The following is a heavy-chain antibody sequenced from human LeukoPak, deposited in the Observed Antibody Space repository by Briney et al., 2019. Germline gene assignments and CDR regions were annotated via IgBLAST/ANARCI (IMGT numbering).Heavy chain of an antibody. J-gene: IGHJ4*02. CDR1: GFTFSSYA. D-gene: IGHD6-19*01. CDR3: AKTTAGYSSGRYPGWPVDY. CDR2: ISGSGGDT. Sequence: GGSLRLSCAASGFTFSSYAIYWVRQAPGKGLDWVSGISGSGGDTYFADSVKGRFTISRDNSKNTVFLQVDSLRAEDTAVYYCAKTTAGYSSGRYPGWPVDYWGQGTLVTVSS. V-gene: IGHV3-23*01.